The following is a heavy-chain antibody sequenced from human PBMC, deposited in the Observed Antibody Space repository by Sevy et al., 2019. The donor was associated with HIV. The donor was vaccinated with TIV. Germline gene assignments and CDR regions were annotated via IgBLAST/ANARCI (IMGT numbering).Heavy chain of an antibody. CDR3: ARVLTVIDKRDWFDP. D-gene: IGHD4-17*01. CDR1: GYTFTSYG. V-gene: IGHV1-18*01. J-gene: IGHJ5*02. Sequence: ASVKVSCKASGYTFTSYGISWVRQAPGQGLEWMGWYSAYNGNTNYAQKLQGRVTMTTDTSTSTAYMELRSLRSDDTAVYYCARVLTVIDKRDWFDPWGQGTLVTVSS. CDR2: YSAYNGNT.